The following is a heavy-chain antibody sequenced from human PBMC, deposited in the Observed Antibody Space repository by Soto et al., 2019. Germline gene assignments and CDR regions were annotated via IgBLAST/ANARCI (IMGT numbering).Heavy chain of an antibody. CDR1: GFPFSGYG. Sequence: GGSLILSCAASGFPFSGYGMHWVRQAPGKGLEWVAVIWYDGSNKYYADSVKGRFTISRDNSKNTLYLQMNSLRAEDTAVYYCARDIPLPYSGYDPAGFDYWGQGTLVTVSS. V-gene: IGHV3-33*01. D-gene: IGHD5-12*01. J-gene: IGHJ4*02. CDR2: IWYDGSNK. CDR3: ARDIPLPYSGYDPAGFDY.